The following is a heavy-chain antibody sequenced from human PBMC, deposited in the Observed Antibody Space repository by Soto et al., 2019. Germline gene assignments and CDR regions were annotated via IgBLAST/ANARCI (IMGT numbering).Heavy chain of an antibody. CDR1: GDSFTNYW. CDR3: ARNGFYGDYSSNYFDP. CDR2: IYPSDSTT. J-gene: IGHJ5*02. D-gene: IGHD4-17*01. Sequence: PGESLKISCKGSGDSFTNYWIAWVRQMPGKGLEYMGIIYPSDSTTRYSPSFQGQVTISADKSISTAYLQWNSLKASDTAMYYCARNGFYGDYSSNYFDPSGPGTLVPVSS. V-gene: IGHV5-51*01.